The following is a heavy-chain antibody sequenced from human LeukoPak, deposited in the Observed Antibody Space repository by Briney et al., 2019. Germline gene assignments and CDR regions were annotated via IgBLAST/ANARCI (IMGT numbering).Heavy chain of an antibody. V-gene: IGHV3-23*01. CDR1: GFTFSSNT. D-gene: IGHD4-23*01. J-gene: IGHJ4*02. CDR2: ISGSGGNT. Sequence: QPGGSLRLSCAASGFTFSSNTMSWVRQAPGKGLEWVSVISGSGGNTYYADSVKGRFTISRDNSKNTLYLQMNSLRPEYTAVYYCAKASGGNVVYWGQGTLVTVSS. CDR3: AKASGGNVVY.